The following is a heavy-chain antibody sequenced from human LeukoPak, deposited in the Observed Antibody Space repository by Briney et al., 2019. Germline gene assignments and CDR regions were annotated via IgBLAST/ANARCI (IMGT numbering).Heavy chain of an antibody. CDR3: ARVSHHIVGACFDY. Sequence: ASVKVSCKASGDTFTGYYIHWLRQAPVQGLEWMGWINPNSGGTNYAQKFQGRVTMTRDTSISTAYMELSRLRSDDTAVYYCARVSHHIVGACFDYWGQGTLVTVSS. D-gene: IGHD1-26*01. CDR1: GDTFTGYY. J-gene: IGHJ4*02. CDR2: INPNSGGT. V-gene: IGHV1-2*02.